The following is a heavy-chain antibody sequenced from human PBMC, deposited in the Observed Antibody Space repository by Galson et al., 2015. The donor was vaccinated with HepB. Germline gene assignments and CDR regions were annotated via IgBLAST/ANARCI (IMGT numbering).Heavy chain of an antibody. D-gene: IGHD6-13*01. CDR2: ISGGGGSR. CDR3: ARSLYSVDDAFDI. CDR1: GFTFSTYG. Sequence: SLRLSCAASGFTFSTYGMSWVRQAPGKGLEWVSAISGGGGSRNYADSVKGRFTISRDNSKNTVYLQMNSLRAEDTAVYYCARSLYSVDDAFDIWGQGTMVTVSS. J-gene: IGHJ3*02. V-gene: IGHV3-23*01.